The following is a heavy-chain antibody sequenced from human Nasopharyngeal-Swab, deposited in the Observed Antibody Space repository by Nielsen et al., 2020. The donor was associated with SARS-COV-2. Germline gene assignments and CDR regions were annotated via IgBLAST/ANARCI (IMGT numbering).Heavy chain of an antibody. D-gene: IGHD3-3*01. CDR2: IYYDGSNK. J-gene: IGHJ3*01. CDR1: GFTFSSYG. V-gene: IGHV3-30*03. CDR3: AIGCGYDFWAVFEA. Sequence: SLKISCAASGFTFSSYGMHWVRQPPGKGLEWVAVIYYDGSNKYYADSVKGRFTISRDNSKNTLYLQMNSLRAEETAVHYCAIGCGYDFWAVFEAWGQGTMVTVSS.